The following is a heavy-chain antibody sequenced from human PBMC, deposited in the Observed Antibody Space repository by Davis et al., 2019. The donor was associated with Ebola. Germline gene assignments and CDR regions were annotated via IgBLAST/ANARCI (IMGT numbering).Heavy chain of an antibody. CDR2: ISAYNGNT. V-gene: IGHV1-18*01. Sequence: ASVKVSCKASGYTFTSYGISWVRQAPGQGLEWMGWISAYNGNTNYAQKLQGRVTMTTDTSTSTAYMELRSLRSDNTAVYYCARTVGDIYYYGMDVWGQGTTVTVSS. J-gene: IGHJ6*02. D-gene: IGHD3-16*01. CDR3: ARTVGDIYYYGMDV. CDR1: GYTFTSYG.